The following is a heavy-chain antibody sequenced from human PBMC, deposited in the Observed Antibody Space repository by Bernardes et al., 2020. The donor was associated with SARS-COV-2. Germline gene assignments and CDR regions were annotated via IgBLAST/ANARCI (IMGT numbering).Heavy chain of an antibody. J-gene: IGHJ4*02. D-gene: IGHD1-26*01. V-gene: IGHV1-8*01. CDR1: GYTVTSYD. CDR3: ARVRFGSDYGLGY. CDR2: MNPNSGNT. Sequence: ASVKVSCKASGYTVTSYDINWVRQATGQGLEWMGWMNPNSGNTGYAQKFQGRVTMTRNTSIGTAYMELRSLRSEDTAVYYCARVRFGSDYGLGYWGQGTRVTVSS.